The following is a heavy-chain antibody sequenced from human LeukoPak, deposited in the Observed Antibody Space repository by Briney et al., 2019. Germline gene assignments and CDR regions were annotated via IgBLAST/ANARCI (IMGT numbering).Heavy chain of an antibody. Sequence: SETLSLTCTVSGGSISNYYWSWIRQPAGKGLEWIGRIYTSGSTNYNPSLKSRVTISVDTSKNQFSLRLSSVTAADTAVYYCARERGYTYGYGMDVWGQGTTVTVSS. V-gene: IGHV4-4*07. J-gene: IGHJ6*02. D-gene: IGHD5-18*01. CDR3: ARERGYTYGYGMDV. CDR1: GGSISNYY. CDR2: IYTSGST.